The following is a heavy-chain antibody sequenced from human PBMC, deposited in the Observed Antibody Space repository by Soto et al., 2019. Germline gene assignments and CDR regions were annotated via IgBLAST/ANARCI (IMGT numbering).Heavy chain of an antibody. V-gene: IGHV3-15*07. CDR3: TTVPGYCSSTRCSGGWGLQDAFDI. CDR1: GFTFSNAW. Sequence: PGGSLRLSCAASGFTFSNAWMNWVRQAPGKGLEWVGRIKSKTDGGTTDYAAPVKGRFTISRDDSKNTLYLQMNSLKTEDTAVYYCTTVPGYCSSTRCSGGWGLQDAFDIWGQGTMVNVSS. D-gene: IGHD2-2*01. J-gene: IGHJ3*02. CDR2: IKSKTDGGTT.